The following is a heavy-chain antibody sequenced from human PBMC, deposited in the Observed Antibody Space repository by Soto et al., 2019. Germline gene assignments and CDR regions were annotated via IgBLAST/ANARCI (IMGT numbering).Heavy chain of an antibody. CDR2: ISAYNGNT. CDR1: GYTFTSYG. CDR3: ARVGIGYCSGGSCYWYYYGMDV. D-gene: IGHD2-15*01. V-gene: IGHV1-18*01. J-gene: IGHJ6*02. Sequence: QVQLVQSGAEVKKPGASVKVSCKASGYTFTSYGISWVRQAPGQGLEWMGWISAYNGNTNYAQKLQGRVTMTTDTATSTADREMRSRRSDDTAVYYCARVGIGYCSGGSCYWYYYGMDVWGQGTTVTVSS.